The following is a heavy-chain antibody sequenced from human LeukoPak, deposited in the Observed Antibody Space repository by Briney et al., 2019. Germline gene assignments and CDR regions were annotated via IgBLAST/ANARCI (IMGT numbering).Heavy chain of an antibody. Sequence: SGGSLRLSCAASGFIFSSYWMSWVRQAPGKGLGWVAQINQDGSEKYYVDSVKGRFTISRDNAKNSLYLQVNSLRAEDTAVYYCARDTIATVFDYWGQGTLVAVSS. D-gene: IGHD5-24*01. CDR3: ARDTIATVFDY. CDR2: INQDGSEK. CDR1: GFIFSSYW. V-gene: IGHV3-7*04. J-gene: IGHJ4*02.